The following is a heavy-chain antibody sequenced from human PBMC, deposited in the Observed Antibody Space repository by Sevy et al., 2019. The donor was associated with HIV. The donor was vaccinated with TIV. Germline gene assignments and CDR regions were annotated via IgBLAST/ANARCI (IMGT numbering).Heavy chain of an antibody. CDR1: GFTFNTHA. Sequence: GGSLRLSCAASGFTFNTHAMNWVRQAPGKGLEWVSVISGTGSSTYYADSVKGRLTISRDNSKNTLYRQMNSLRADDTAVYYCAKELNPALESMIEVIFRTLKGFDVWGQGTMVTVSS. J-gene: IGHJ3*01. CDR2: ISGTGSST. D-gene: IGHD3-22*01. V-gene: IGHV3-23*01. CDR3: AKELNPALESMIEVIFRTLKGFDV.